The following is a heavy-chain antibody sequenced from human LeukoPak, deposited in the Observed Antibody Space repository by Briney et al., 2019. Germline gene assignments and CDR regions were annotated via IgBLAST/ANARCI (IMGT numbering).Heavy chain of an antibody. V-gene: IGHV3-74*01. CDR2: INSDGTTT. CDR1: GFTLSTYW. D-gene: IGHD1-26*01. J-gene: IGHJ4*02. CDR3: ARDPNKWELPVDY. Sequence: GGSLRLSCAASGFTLSTYWMHWVRQPPGKGLVWVSTINSDGTTTTYTGSVKGRFTISRDNAKNTLYLQMNSLRAEDTAVYYCARDPNKWELPVDYWGQGALVTVSS.